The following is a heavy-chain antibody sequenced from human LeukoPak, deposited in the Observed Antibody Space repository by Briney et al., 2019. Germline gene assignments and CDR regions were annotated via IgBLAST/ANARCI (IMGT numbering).Heavy chain of an antibody. CDR2: IYYSGTT. Sequence: SETLSLTCTVSGGSITNYYWNWIRQPPGKGLEWIGYIYYSGTTNYNPSLKSRVTISIDTSKNQFSLKLNSVTAADTAVYYCARDKAAAGIQGWFDPWGQGTLVTVSS. J-gene: IGHJ5*02. CDR1: GGSITNYY. D-gene: IGHD6-13*01. CDR3: ARDKAAAGIQGWFDP. V-gene: IGHV4-59*01.